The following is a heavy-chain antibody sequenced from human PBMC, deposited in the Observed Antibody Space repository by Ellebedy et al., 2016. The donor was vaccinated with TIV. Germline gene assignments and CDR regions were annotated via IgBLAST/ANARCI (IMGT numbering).Heavy chain of an antibody. Sequence: AASVKVSCKASGYAFTSYDINWVRQAPGQGLEWMGWINPNSGNTGYAQQFQGRVTMTRDNSISTAYMELSSLTSEDTAVYYCARDFEFMIYVNGGEYYHYALDVWGQGTTVTVAS. J-gene: IGHJ6*02. CDR1: GYAFTSYD. V-gene: IGHV1-8*01. CDR2: INPNSGNT. D-gene: IGHD3-10*02. CDR3: ARDFEFMIYVNGGEYYHYALDV.